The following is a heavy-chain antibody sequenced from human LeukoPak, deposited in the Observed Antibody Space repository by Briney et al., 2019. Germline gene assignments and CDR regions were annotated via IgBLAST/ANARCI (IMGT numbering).Heavy chain of an antibody. CDR2: IYYSGST. CDR1: GGSISSYY. J-gene: IGHJ3*02. D-gene: IGHD3-22*01. V-gene: IGHV4-59*01. CDR3: AREPYYYDSSGYRDAFDI. Sequence: SETLSLTCTVSGGSISSYYWSWIRQPPGKGLEWIGYIYYSGSTNYNPSLKSRVTISVDTSKNQSSLKLSSVTAADTAVYYCAREPYYYDSSGYRDAFDIWGQGTMVTVSS.